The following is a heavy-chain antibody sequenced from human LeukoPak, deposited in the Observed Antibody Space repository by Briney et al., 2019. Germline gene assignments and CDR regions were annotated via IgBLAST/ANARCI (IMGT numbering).Heavy chain of an antibody. D-gene: IGHD2-8*01. CDR1: GFTFDDYA. CDR3: ARSGYCTNGVCFDY. Sequence: GGSLRLSCAASGFTFDDYAMHWVRQVPGKGLEWVSGISWNSGSIGYADPVKGRFTISRDNAKNSLYLQMNSLRAEDTAVYYCARSGYCTNGVCFDYWGQGTLVTVSS. J-gene: IGHJ4*02. CDR2: ISWNSGSI. V-gene: IGHV3-9*01.